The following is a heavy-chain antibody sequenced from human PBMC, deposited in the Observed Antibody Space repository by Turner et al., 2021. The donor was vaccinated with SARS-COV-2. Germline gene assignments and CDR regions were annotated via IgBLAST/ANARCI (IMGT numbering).Heavy chain of an antibody. CDR1: GFTVSSYE. CDR3: VRGGYYYYGLDV. Sequence: EVQLVESGGGLVQPGGSLRLSCAASGFTVSSYEMNWVRQAPGKGLEWVSFISTGGDAIYYADSVKGRFTISKDSAKNSLYLQMNSLRAEDMAVYYSVRGGYYYYGLDVWGQGTTVTVSS. V-gene: IGHV3-48*03. CDR2: ISTGGDAI. J-gene: IGHJ6*02.